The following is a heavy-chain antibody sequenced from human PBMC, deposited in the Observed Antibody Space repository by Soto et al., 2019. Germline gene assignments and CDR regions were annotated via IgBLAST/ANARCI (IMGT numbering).Heavy chain of an antibody. D-gene: IGHD1-1*01. Sequence: ASVKVSCKASGYTFTSYYMHWVRQAPGQGLEWMGIINPSGGSTSYAQKFQGRVTMTRDTSTSTVYMELSSLRSEDTAVYYCVRGPGLEPPLYYYYGMDVWGQGTTVTVSS. J-gene: IGHJ6*02. CDR1: GYTFTSYY. V-gene: IGHV1-46*01. CDR2: INPSGGST. CDR3: VRGPGLEPPLYYYYGMDV.